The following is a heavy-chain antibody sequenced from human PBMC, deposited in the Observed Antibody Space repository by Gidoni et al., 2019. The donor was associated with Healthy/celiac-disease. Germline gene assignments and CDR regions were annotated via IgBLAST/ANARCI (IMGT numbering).Heavy chain of an antibody. Sequence: QVQLVESGGGVVQPGRSLRLSCAASAFTFSSYGMHWVRQAPGKGLEWVAVIWYDGSNKYYADSVKGRFTISRDNSKNTLYLQMNSLRAEDTAVYYCARDKNYYDSSDPDYWGQGTLVTVSS. CDR3: ARDKNYYDSSDPDY. CDR1: AFTFSSYG. D-gene: IGHD3-22*01. J-gene: IGHJ4*02. CDR2: IWYDGSNK. V-gene: IGHV3-33*01.